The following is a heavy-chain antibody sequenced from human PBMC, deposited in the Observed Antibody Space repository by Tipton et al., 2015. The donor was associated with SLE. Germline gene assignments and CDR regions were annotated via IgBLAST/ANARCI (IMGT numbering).Heavy chain of an antibody. J-gene: IGHJ6*02. Sequence: TLSLTCGVSGGSFGRDFWTWIRQPPGKGLEWIGDLYSSGSTNYNPSLKSRVTISVDTSNNQFSLRLSSVTAADTAVYYCARSRWWSYFYYGLDVWGQGTTVTVSS. D-gene: IGHD2-15*01. V-gene: IGHV4-59*01. CDR3: ARSRWWSYFYYGLDV. CDR2: LYSSGST. CDR1: GGSFGRDF.